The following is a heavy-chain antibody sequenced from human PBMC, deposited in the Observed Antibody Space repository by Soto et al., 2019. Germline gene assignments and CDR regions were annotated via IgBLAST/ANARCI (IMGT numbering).Heavy chain of an antibody. CDR1: GGTFSSYT. D-gene: IGHD3-3*01. Sequence: QVQLVQSGAEVKKPGSSVKVSCKASGGTFSSYTISWVRQAPGQGLEWMGRIIPILGIANYAQKFQGRVTITADKSTSTAYMALSSLRSEDTAVYYCARGGWGFWSGYYGWFDPWGQGTLVTVSS. J-gene: IGHJ5*02. V-gene: IGHV1-69*02. CDR2: IIPILGIA. CDR3: ARGGWGFWSGYYGWFDP.